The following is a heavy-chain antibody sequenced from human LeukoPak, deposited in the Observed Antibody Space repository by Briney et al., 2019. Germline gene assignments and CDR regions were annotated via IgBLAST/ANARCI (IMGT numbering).Heavy chain of an antibody. CDR2: MSSNGNRA. D-gene: IGHD2-21*01. Sequence: SGGSLRLSCSASGFTFSTYAMHWVRQAPGKGLEYVSAMSSNGNRAYYADSVKGRFTISRDDSKTTVYLLMNSLRAEDTAVYYCAREVAPLYFHYGMDVWGEGTTVTVSS. CDR3: AREVAPLYFHYGMDV. V-gene: IGHV3-64*04. CDR1: GFTFSTYA. J-gene: IGHJ6*01.